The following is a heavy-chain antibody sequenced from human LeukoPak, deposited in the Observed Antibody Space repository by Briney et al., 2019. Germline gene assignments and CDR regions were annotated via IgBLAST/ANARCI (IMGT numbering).Heavy chain of an antibody. J-gene: IGHJ6*02. CDR1: GGSISSYY. CDR3: ARYTRGTSGMDV. Sequence: SSETLSLTCTVSGGSISSYYWSWIRQPPGKGLEWIGYIFYSGSTNYNPSLQSRVTISVDTSKNQFSLKLSSVTAADTAVYYCARYTRGTSGMDVWGQGTTVTVSS. V-gene: IGHV4-59*08. D-gene: IGHD1-26*01. CDR2: IFYSGST.